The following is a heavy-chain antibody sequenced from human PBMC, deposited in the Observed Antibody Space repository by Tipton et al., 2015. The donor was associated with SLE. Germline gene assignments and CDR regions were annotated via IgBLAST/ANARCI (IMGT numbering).Heavy chain of an antibody. CDR2: IHHSGNI. V-gene: IGHV4-34*01. CDR1: GGSLSGHY. D-gene: IGHD2-21*02. Sequence: TLSLTCAVYGGSLSGHYWSWIRQPPGKGLEWIGEIHHSGNINYNPSLKSRVTTSVDTSKNQFSLKLSSVTAADTAVYYCARRVTASIDYWGQGTLVTVSS. CDR3: ARRVTASIDY. J-gene: IGHJ4*02.